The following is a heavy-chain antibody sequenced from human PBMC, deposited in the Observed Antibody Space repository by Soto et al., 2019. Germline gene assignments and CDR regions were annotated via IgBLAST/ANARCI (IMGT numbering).Heavy chain of an antibody. D-gene: IGHD5-18*01. CDR2: LYWDDDE. V-gene: IGHV2-5*02. CDR3: AHRPRGYSYYLDY. J-gene: IGHJ4*01. CDR1: GFSLSTRGVG. Sequence: QITLKESGPTLVKPTQTLTLTCTFSGFSLSTRGVGVGWIRQPPGKALEWLALLYWDDDEGYSPSLKSRLTISKDTSKSQVVLTVTNMDPVDTATYFCAHRPRGYSYYLDYWGHGTLVTVSA.